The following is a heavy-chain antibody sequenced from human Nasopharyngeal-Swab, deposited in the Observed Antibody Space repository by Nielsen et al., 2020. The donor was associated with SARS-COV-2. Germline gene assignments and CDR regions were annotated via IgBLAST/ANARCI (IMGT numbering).Heavy chain of an antibody. J-gene: IGHJ6*02. CDR1: GYTFSHFY. CDR3: ARGLQGMDV. Sequence: ASVKVSCKASGYTFSHFYIHWVRQAPGQGLEWMGRVNPIDAHTIYAQRFQGRVTMTWDTSMNTAYMELSSLRSDDTAVYYCARGLQGMDVWGQGTTVTVSS. V-gene: IGHV1-2*06. CDR2: VNPIDAHT.